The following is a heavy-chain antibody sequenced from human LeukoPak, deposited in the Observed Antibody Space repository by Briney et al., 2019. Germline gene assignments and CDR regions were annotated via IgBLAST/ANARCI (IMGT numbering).Heavy chain of an antibody. D-gene: IGHD3-22*01. CDR1: GGSFGGYY. J-gene: IGHJ6*03. Sequence: SETLSLTCAVYGGSFGGYYWSWIRQPPGKGLEWIGEINHSGSTNYNPSLKSRVTISVDTSKNQFSLKLSSVTAADTAVYYCAREYLYYYDSSGYPRLYYYYMDVWGKGTTVTVSS. CDR3: AREYLYYYDSSGYPRLYYYYMDV. CDR2: INHSGST. V-gene: IGHV4-34*01.